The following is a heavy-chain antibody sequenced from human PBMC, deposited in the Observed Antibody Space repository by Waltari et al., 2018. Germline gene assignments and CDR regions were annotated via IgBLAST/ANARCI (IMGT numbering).Heavy chain of an antibody. V-gene: IGHV4-39*01. CDR1: GGSISSSSYY. D-gene: IGHD5-12*01. J-gene: IGHJ3*02. CDR2: IYYSGST. Sequence: QLQLQESGPGLVKPSETLYLTCTVSGGSISSSSYYWGWIRQPPGKGLEWIGSIYYSGSTYYNPSLKSRVTISVDTSKNQFSLKLSSVTAADTAVYYCARPRDGYNRLSDAFDIWGQGTMVTVSS. CDR3: ARPRDGYNRLSDAFDI.